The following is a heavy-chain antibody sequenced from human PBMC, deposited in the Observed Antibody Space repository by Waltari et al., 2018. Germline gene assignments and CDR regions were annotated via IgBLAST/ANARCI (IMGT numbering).Heavy chain of an antibody. CDR3: SNSMSGPRVQ. D-gene: IGHD3-3*01. CDR2: RAPENGDT. Sequence: EAQLIQSGAEVKKPGATMRIYCKASGYTFIDYYMQWVRQAPGKGLEWVARRAPENGDTEFADNLQGRVTVTADTSTDTVYMELSSLTSDDTAVYYCSNSMSGPRVQWGQGTLITVSS. V-gene: IGHV1-69-2*01. CDR1: GYTFIDYY. J-gene: IGHJ4*02.